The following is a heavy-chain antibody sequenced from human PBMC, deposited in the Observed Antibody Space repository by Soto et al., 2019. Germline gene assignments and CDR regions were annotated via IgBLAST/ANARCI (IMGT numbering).Heavy chain of an antibody. D-gene: IGHD6-13*01. CDR2: ISGSGGST. CDR3: GKDKPPSAAGSYYYYGMDV. J-gene: IGHJ6*02. Sequence: GGSLRLSCAASGFTFSSYAMSWVRQAPGKGLEWVSAISGSGGSTYYADSVKGRFTISRDNSKNTLYLQMNSLRAEDTAVYYCGKDKPPSAAGSYYYYGMDVWGQGTTVTVSS. CDR1: GFTFSSYA. V-gene: IGHV3-23*01.